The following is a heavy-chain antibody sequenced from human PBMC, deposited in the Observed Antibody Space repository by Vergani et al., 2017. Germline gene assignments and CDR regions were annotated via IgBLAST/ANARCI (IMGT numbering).Heavy chain of an antibody. CDR1: GFSLSTSGVG. Sequence: QITLKESGPTLVKPTQTLTLTCTFSGFSLSTSGVGVGWIRQPPGTALEWLALIYWDDDKRYSPSLKSRLTITKETSKNQVVLTMTNMDPVDTATYYCAHRRPRNYDFWSGDAFDIWGQGTMVTVSS. CDR3: AHRRPRNYDFWSGDAFDI. V-gene: IGHV2-5*02. J-gene: IGHJ3*02. CDR2: IYWDDDK. D-gene: IGHD3-3*01.